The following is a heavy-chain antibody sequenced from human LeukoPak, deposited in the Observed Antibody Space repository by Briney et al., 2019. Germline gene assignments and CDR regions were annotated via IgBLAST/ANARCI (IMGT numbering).Heavy chain of an antibody. CDR3: AKDLSPFVGVPISPRDAFDV. V-gene: IGHV3-23*01. J-gene: IGHJ3*01. CDR1: GFTFSSYT. D-gene: IGHD3-3*01. Sequence: PGGSLRLSCAPSGFTFSSYTMSWVRQAPGKGLEWVSIISGSGGTTDYADSVKGRFTISRDNSKNALYLQMSSLRAEDTAVYYCAKDLSPFVGVPISPRDAFDVWGQGTMVTVSS. CDR2: ISGSGGTT.